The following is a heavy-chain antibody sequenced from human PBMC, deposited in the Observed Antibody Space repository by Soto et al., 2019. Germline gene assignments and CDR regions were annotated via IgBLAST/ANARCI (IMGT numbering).Heavy chain of an antibody. CDR1: GGSFSGYY. CDR2: INHSGST. Sequence: LSLTCAVYGGSFSGYYWRWIRQPPGKGLEWIGEINHSGSTNYNPSLKSRVTISVDTSKNQFSLKLSSVTAADTAVYYCARAEGRYYGSVSFGYWGQGTLVTVSS. J-gene: IGHJ4*02. D-gene: IGHD3-10*01. CDR3: ARAEGRYYGSVSFGY. V-gene: IGHV4-34*01.